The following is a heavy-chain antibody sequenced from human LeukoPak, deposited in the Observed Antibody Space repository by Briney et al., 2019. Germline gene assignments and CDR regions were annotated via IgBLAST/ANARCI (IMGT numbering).Heavy chain of an antibody. D-gene: IGHD3-22*01. J-gene: IGHJ4*02. V-gene: IGHV4-59*01. CDR1: GGSISSYY. CDR3: ARGRGDSSGYYVWSRNHCFDY. CDR2: IYYSGST. Sequence: KSSETLSLTCTVSGGSISSYYWSWIREPPGKGREWIGYIYYSGSTNYNPSLKSRVTVSVDTSKNQFSMKLSSVTAADTAVYYCARGRGDSSGYYVWSRNHCFDYWGQGTLVNVSS.